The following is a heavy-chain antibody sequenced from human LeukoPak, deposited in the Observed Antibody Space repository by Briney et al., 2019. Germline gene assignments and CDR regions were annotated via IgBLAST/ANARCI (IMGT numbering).Heavy chain of an antibody. CDR3: ARRVRGYSYGSPFDY. V-gene: IGHV2-5*02. J-gene: IGHJ4*02. D-gene: IGHD5-18*01. CDR2: IYWDDDK. Sequence: SGPTLVNPTQTLTLTCTFSGFSLSTSGVGVGWIRQPPGKALEWLALIYWDDDKRYSPSLKSRLTITKDTSKNQVVLTMTNMDPVDTATYYCARRVRGYSYGSPFDYWGQGTLVTVSS. CDR1: GFSLSTSGVG.